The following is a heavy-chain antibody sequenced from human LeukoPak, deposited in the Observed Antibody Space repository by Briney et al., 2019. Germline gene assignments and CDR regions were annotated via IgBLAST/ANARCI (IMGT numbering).Heavy chain of an antibody. V-gene: IGHV4-31*03. Sequence: PSQTLSLTCTVSGGSISSGGYYWSWIRQHPGKGLEWTGYIYYSGSTYYNPSLKSRVTISVDTSKNQFSLKLSSVTAADTAVYYCARYPHYDFWSGYDRNWFDPWGQGTLVTVSS. J-gene: IGHJ5*02. CDR3: ARYPHYDFWSGYDRNWFDP. CDR1: GGSISSGGYY. CDR2: IYYSGST. D-gene: IGHD3-3*01.